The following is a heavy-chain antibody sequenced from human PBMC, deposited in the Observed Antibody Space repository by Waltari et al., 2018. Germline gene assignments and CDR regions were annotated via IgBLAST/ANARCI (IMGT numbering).Heavy chain of an antibody. CDR1: GGPFSSYA. CDR3: ASPAGSNTVDFDY. Sequence: GGPFSSYAIRWVRQAPGQRLEWMGGIIPIFGTANYAQKFQGRVTITADESTSTAYMELSSLRSDDTAVYYCASPAGSNTVDFDYWGQGTLVTVSS. D-gene: IGHD4-17*01. J-gene: IGHJ4*02. V-gene: IGHV1-69*01. CDR2: IIPIFGTA.